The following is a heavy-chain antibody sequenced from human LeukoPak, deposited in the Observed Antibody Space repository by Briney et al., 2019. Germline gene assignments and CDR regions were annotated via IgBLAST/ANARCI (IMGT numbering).Heavy chain of an antibody. D-gene: IGHD1-26*01. CDR1: GYSISSGLY. CDR3: ARGGSYYDY. CDR2: IYYSGST. J-gene: IGHJ4*02. V-gene: IGHV4-61*03. Sequence: SETLSLTCTVSGYSISSGLYWSWIRQPPGMGLEWIGYIYYSGSTNYNPSLKSRVTISVDTSKNHFSLKLSSVTAADTAVYYCARGGSYYDYWGQGTLVTVSS.